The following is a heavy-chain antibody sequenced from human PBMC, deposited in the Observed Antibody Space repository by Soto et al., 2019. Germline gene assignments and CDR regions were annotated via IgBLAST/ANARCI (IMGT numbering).Heavy chain of an antibody. J-gene: IGHJ6*02. CDR1: GDTDTNYV. CDR3: EAEMTFGKLSVV. Sequence: QVQLVQSGAEVKKPGSSVKVSCKASGDTDTNYVISWVRQAPGQGLEWMGGIFPKFGTTYSAQKLQDRLTITADETTSAVYMQLSSLRLDDTAVYYCEAEMTFGKLSVVWGQGTTVTVSS. D-gene: IGHD3-16*02. V-gene: IGHV1-69*01. CDR2: IFPKFGTT.